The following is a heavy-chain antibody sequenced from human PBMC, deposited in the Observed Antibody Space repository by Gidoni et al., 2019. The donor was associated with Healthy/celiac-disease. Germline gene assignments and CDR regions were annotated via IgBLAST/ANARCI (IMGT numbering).Heavy chain of an antibody. V-gene: IGHV3-23*01. Sequence: EVQLLESGGGLVQPGGSLRLSRAASGFTLINYAMSWVRQAPGKGLEWVSAISGSGGSTYYADSVKGRFTISRDNSKNTLYLQMNSLRAEDTAVYYCAKGRGIVVVPASSGSGSFRYWGQGTLVTVSS. D-gene: IGHD2-2*01. CDR2: ISGSGGST. J-gene: IGHJ4*02. CDR3: AKGRGIVVVPASSGSGSFRY. CDR1: GFTLINYA.